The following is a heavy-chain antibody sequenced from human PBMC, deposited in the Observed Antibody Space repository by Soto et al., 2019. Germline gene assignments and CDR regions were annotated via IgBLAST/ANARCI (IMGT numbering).Heavy chain of an antibody. D-gene: IGHD3-10*01. CDR1: GCSMSEYF. Sequence: SEFLSLPFGVSGCSMSEYFWSWIRQSPGKGLEWIGYIYYLGSTDYNPSLKSRVTISVDTSKRQFSLRLTSVTAADTAVYYCARDGYDGSGSPYPAYWGPGTQVTVSS. CDR3: ARDGYDGSGSPYPAY. V-gene: IGHV4-59*01. J-gene: IGHJ4*02. CDR2: IYYLGST.